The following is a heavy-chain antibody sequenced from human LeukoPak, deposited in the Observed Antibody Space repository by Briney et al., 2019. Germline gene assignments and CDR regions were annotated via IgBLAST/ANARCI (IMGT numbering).Heavy chain of an antibody. Sequence: SETLSLTCTVSGGSTSSYYWSWIRQPPGKGLEWIGYIYYSGSTNYNPSLKSRVTISVDTSKNQFSLKLSSVTAADTAVYYCARDTSPKGMDVWGQGTTVTVSS. J-gene: IGHJ6*02. CDR1: GGSTSSYY. CDR2: IYYSGST. CDR3: ARDTSPKGMDV. D-gene: IGHD3-3*01. V-gene: IGHV4-59*01.